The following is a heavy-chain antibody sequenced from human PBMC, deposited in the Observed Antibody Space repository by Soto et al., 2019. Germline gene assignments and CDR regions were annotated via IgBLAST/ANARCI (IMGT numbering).Heavy chain of an antibody. CDR3: AGDPDSHYNDSHASSYP. J-gene: IGHJ5*02. CDR2: IIPIIGII. D-gene: IGHD4-4*01. V-gene: IGHV1-69*08. Sequence: QVQLVQSGAEVKKPGSSVKVSCKASGGTFSTYTITWVRQAPGQGLEWMGRIIPIIGIINYAQKFQGRVTISADKCTGTAYIELTGLRSDDTALYYCAGDPDSHYNDSHASSYPWGQGTLVTVSS. CDR1: GGTFSTYT.